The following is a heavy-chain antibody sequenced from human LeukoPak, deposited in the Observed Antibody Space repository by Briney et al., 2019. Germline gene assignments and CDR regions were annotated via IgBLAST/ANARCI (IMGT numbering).Heavy chain of an antibody. CDR3: ARDSSSDIVVVVAATSKGYNWFDP. Sequence: ASVKVSCKASGYTFTSYGISWVRQAPRQGLEWMGWISAYNGNTNYAQKLQGRVTMTTDTSTSTAYMELRSLRSDDTAVYYCARDSSSDIVVVVAATSKGYNWFDPWGQGTLVTVSS. V-gene: IGHV1-18*01. D-gene: IGHD2-15*01. CDR1: GYTFTSYG. J-gene: IGHJ5*02. CDR2: ISAYNGNT.